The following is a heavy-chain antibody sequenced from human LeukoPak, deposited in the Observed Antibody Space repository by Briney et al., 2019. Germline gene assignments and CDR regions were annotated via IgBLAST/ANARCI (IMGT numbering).Heavy chain of an antibody. J-gene: IGHJ5*02. CDR3: AGHDYYGSGSYR. D-gene: IGHD3-10*01. Sequence: SETLSLTCTVSGGSISSYQWSWIRQPPGKGLEWIGYMYYSGSTKYNPSLKSRVTISGDTSKNQFSLKLISVTAADAAVYYCAGHDYYGSGSYRWGQGTPVTVSS. CDR2: MYYSGST. V-gene: IGHV4-59*08. CDR1: GGSISSYQ.